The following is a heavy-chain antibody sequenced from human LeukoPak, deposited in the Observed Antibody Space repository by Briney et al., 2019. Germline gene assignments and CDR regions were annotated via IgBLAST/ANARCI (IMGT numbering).Heavy chain of an antibody. D-gene: IGHD1-26*01. J-gene: IGHJ3*02. Sequence: SETLSLTCTVSGGSVSSGSYYWSWIRQPPGKGLEWIGYIYYSGSTNYNPSLKSRVTISVDTSKNQFSLELSSVTAADTAVFYWGGGGDSGRHVLPSDAFDIWGQGTMVTVSS. V-gene: IGHV4-61*01. CDR3: GGGGDSGRHVLPSDAFDI. CDR1: GGSVSSGSYY. CDR2: IYYSGST.